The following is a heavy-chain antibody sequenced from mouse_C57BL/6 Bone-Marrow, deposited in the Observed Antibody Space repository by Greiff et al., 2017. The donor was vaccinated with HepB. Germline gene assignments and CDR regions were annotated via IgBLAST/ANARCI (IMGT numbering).Heavy chain of an antibody. J-gene: IGHJ4*01. V-gene: IGHV1-82*01. CDR2: IYPGDGDT. CDR3: ARGRAYYRMDY. D-gene: IGHD2-14*01. Sequence: VKLQESGPELVKPGASVKISCKASGYAFSSSWMNWVKQRPGKGLEWIGRIYPGDGDTNYNGKFKGKATLTADKSSSTAYMQRSSLTSEDSAVYFCARGRAYYRMDYWGQGTSVTVSS. CDR1: GYAFSSSW.